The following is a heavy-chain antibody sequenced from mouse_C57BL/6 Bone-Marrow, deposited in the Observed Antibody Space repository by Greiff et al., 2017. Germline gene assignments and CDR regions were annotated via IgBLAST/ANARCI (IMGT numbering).Heavy chain of an antibody. V-gene: IGHV1-5*01. J-gene: IGHJ3*01. Sequence: VQLQQSGTVLARPGASVKMSCKTSGYTFTSYWMHWVKQRPGQGLEWIGAIYPGNSDTSYNQKFKGKAKLTAVTSASTAYMELISLTNEDSAVYYCTRDGYGGDWFAYWGRGTLVTVSA. CDR3: TRDGYGGDWFAY. CDR2: IYPGNSDT. D-gene: IGHD2-2*01. CDR1: GYTFTSYW.